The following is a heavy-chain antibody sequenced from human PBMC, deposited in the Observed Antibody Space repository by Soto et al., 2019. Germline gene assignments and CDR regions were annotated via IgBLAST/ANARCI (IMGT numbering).Heavy chain of an antibody. CDR3: ARVGIGLRWVDV. J-gene: IGHJ6*04. V-gene: IGHV4-34*01. CDR1: VGSFSGYY. D-gene: IGHD4-17*01. Sequence: SETLSLTCAVYVGSFSGYYWSWIRQPPGKGLEWIGEINHSGSTNYNPSLKSRVTISVDTSKNQFSLKLSSVTAADTAVYYCARVGIGLRWVDVWGKGTTVTAPQ. CDR2: INHSGST.